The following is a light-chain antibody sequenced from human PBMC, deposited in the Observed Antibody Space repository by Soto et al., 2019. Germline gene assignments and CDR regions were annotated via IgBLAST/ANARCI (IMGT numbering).Light chain of an antibody. CDR1: QSVSSSY. V-gene: IGKV3-15*01. CDR2: GAS. J-gene: IGKJ1*01. CDR3: QQYNNLLWT. Sequence: MGLTEYTDRLSLSPGERATLSCTASQSVSSSYLAWYQQKPGQAPRLLIHGASTRATGIPARFSGSGSGTEFTLTISSLQSEDFAVYYCQQYNNLLWTFCQGTNV.